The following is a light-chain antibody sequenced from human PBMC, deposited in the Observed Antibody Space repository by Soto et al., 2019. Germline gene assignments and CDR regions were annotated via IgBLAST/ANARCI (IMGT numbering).Light chain of an antibody. CDR2: GAS. J-gene: IGKJ1*01. CDR3: LQHDTYPWT. V-gene: IGKV1-17*01. CDR1: LDIGDA. Sequence: DIQMTQSPSSLSASVGDRVTITCRASLDIGDALGWYQQKPGKAPKRLIYGASSLQRGVSSTFSGSGSGTEFTLTITSLQPEDFATYYCLQHDTYPWTFGQGTKVEI.